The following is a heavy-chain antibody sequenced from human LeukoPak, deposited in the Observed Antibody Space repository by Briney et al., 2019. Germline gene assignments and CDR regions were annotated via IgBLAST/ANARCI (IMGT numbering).Heavy chain of an antibody. CDR2: ISSSSSYI. V-gene: IGHV3-11*06. J-gene: IGHJ3*02. D-gene: IGHD3-22*01. Sequence: GGSLRLSCAASGFTFSDYYMSWIRQAPGKGLEWVSSISSSSSYIYYADSVKGRFTISRDNAKNSLYLQMNSLRAEDTAVHYCASGGSYDSSGSNDAFDIWGQGTMVTVSS. CDR3: ASGGSYDSSGSNDAFDI. CDR1: GFTFSDYY.